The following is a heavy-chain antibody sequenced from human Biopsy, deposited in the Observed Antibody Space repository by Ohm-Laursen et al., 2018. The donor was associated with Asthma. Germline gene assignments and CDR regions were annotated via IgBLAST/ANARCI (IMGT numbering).Heavy chain of an antibody. CDR1: GGYLTGHY. CDR2: IDQSGYT. D-gene: IGHD3-16*01. J-gene: IGHJ4*02. V-gene: IGHV4-34*01. CDR3: ARRGGLERYFDY. Sequence: SETLSLTCTVYGGYLTGHYWNWIRQPPGKGLEWIGEIDQSGYTNYNPSLKSRVTISADTSKNQFHLNLSSVTAADTAVYFCARRGGLERYFDYWGQGTLVTVSS.